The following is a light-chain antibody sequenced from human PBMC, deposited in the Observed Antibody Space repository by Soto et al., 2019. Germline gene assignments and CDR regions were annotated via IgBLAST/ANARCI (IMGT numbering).Light chain of an antibody. J-gene: IGKJ4*01. CDR3: QQYHTWPIT. CDR2: GAS. CDR1: QGVSRK. Sequence: EIVMTQSPATLSVAQGERVTFSCRASQGVSRKLAWYQHKPGQAPRLLISGASTGATGIPARFSGSGSGTEFTLTISSLQSEDCAIYYCQQYHTWPITFGGRTKVDI. V-gene: IGKV3-15*01.